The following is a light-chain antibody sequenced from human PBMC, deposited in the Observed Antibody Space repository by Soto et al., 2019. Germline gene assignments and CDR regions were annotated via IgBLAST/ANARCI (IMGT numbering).Light chain of an antibody. V-gene: IGLV1-44*01. CDR3: QSYDSSLSVV. J-gene: IGLJ2*01. CDR2: LSN. CDR1: SSNIGSNT. Sequence: QSVLTQPPSASGTPGQRVTISCSGSSSNIGSNTVNWYQQLPGTAPKLLIYLSNHRPSGVPDRFSGSKSGTSASLAITGLQAEDEADYYCQSYDSSLSVVFGGGTKLTVL.